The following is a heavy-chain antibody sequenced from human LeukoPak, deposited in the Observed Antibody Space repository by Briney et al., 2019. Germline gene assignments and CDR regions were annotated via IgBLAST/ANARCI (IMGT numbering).Heavy chain of an antibody. J-gene: IGHJ5*02. V-gene: IGHV3-53*01. CDR1: GFTVSNNY. CDR3: ARDPTSVAGTS. CDR2: VYADGRT. D-gene: IGHD6-19*01. Sequence: GGSLRLSCAVSGFTVSNNYFSWVRQAPGKGLEWVSVVYADGRTYYADSVKGRFTISRDNSKNTLGLQMNSLRAGDTAIYYCARDPTSVAGTSWGQGTLVTVSS.